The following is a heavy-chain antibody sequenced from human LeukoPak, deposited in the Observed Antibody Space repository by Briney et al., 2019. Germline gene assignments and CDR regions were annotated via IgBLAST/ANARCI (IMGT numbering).Heavy chain of an antibody. CDR2: ISSSGSTT. V-gene: IGHV3-48*03. D-gene: IGHD6-19*01. J-gene: IGHJ4*02. Sequence: GGSLRLSCAASGFSFRSYEMHWVRQAPGKGLEWVSDISSSGSTTYYADSVRGRFTTSRDNAKNLLYLQMHSLRAEDTAIYYCSLLAVASPQDYWGQGTLVTVSS. CDR3: SLLAVASPQDY. CDR1: GFSFRSYE.